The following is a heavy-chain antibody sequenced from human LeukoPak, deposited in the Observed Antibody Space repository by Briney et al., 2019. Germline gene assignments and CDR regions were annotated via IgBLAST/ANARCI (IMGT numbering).Heavy chain of an antibody. V-gene: IGHV1-18*01. Sequence: GASVKVSCKTSGYSENFYGITWVRQVAGQGPEWMGWISTSTGDTKYTQKFQGRVTLTTDTSTSTAYMELSSLRSDDTAVYYCAATDVLLWFGELLTLDYWGQGTLVTVSS. J-gene: IGHJ4*02. CDR2: ISTSTGDT. D-gene: IGHD3-10*01. CDR3: AATDVLLWFGELLTLDY. CDR1: GYSENFYG.